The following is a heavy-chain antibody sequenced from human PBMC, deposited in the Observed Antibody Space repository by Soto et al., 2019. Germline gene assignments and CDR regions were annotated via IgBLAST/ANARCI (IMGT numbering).Heavy chain of an antibody. CDR1: GFTFSSYS. CDR2: ISSSSSYI. CDR3: ATVGFGDLGGDY. J-gene: IGHJ4*02. D-gene: IGHD3-10*01. V-gene: IGHV3-21*01. Sequence: GGSLRLSCAASGFTFSSYSMNWVRQAPGKGLEWVSSISSSSSYIYYADSVKGRFTISRDNAKNSLYLQMNSLRAEDTAVYYCATVGFGDLGGDYWGQGTLVTVSS.